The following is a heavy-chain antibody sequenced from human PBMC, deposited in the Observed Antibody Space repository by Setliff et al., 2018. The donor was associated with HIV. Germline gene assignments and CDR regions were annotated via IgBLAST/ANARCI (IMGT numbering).Heavy chain of an antibody. D-gene: IGHD3-3*01. CDR3: ARATLSGGAYGFWTYFDY. CDR2: ISAYNGNT. Sequence: ASVKVSCKASGYTFTSYGISWVRQAPGQGLEWMGWISAYNGNTNYAQKLQGRVTMTTDTSTSTAYMEMRSLRSDDTAVYYCARATLSGGAYGFWTYFDYWGQGTLVTVSS. V-gene: IGHV1-18*01. CDR1: GYTFTSYG. J-gene: IGHJ4*02.